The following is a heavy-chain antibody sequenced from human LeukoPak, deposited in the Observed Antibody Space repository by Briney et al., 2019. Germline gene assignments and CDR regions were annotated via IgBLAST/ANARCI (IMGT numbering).Heavy chain of an antibody. CDR1: GFTFSSYA. V-gene: IGHV3-23*01. CDR2: ISGSGIST. J-gene: IGHJ4*02. Sequence: GGSLRLSCAASGFTFSSYAMSWVRQAPGKGLGWVSDISGSGISTYYADSVKGRFTISRDNSKNTLYLQMNSLRAEDTAVYYCAKDQWSFSYFDYWGQGTLVTVSS. CDR3: AKDQWSFSYFDY. D-gene: IGHD1-26*01.